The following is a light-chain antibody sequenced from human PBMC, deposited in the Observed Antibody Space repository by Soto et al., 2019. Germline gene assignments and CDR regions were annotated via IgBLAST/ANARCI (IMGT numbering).Light chain of an antibody. V-gene: IGKV1-5*03. CDR1: QSITNW. CDR2: KAS. Sequence: DIQMTQSPYTLSAFVGDRVTITCRASQSITNWLAWYQGKPGEAPKLLIYKASNLESGVPSRFSGSGSGTEFTLTISSLQPDDFATYYCQQYKALPWTFGQGTKVEIK. J-gene: IGKJ1*01. CDR3: QQYKALPWT.